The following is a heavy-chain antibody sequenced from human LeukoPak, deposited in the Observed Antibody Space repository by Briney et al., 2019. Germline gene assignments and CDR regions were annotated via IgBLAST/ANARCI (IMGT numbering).Heavy chain of an antibody. J-gene: IGHJ4*02. CDR1: GGSISSYY. Sequence: SETLSLTCTVSGGSISSYYWSWIRQPPGKGLEWIGYIYYSGSTYYNPSLKSRVTISVDTSKNQFSLKLSSVTAADTAVYYCASLQFLYYWGQGTLVTVSS. V-gene: IGHV4-59*08. CDR2: IYYSGST. CDR3: ASLQFLYY. D-gene: IGHD4-11*01.